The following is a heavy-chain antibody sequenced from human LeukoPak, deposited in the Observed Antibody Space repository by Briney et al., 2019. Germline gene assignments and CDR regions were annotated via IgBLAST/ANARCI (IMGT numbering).Heavy chain of an antibody. V-gene: IGHV1-8*02. CDR1: GYTFTDYY. D-gene: IGHD3-16*01. CDR3: ARGRLVLSPYYYYYMDV. J-gene: IGHJ6*03. CDR2: MNPNSGNT. Sequence: ASVKVSCKASGYTFTDYYMHWVRQATGQGLEWMGWMNPNSGNTGYAQKFQGRVTMTRNTSISTAYMELSSRRSEDTAVYYCARGRLVLSPYYYYYMDVWGKGTTVTISS.